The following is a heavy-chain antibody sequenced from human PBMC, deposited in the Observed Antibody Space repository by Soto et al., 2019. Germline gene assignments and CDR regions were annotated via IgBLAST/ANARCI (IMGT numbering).Heavy chain of an antibody. CDR2: IYHSGIT. V-gene: IGHV4-38-2*02. CDR3: ARGSHIAVATDAFDI. Sequence: PSETLSLTCSVSNLSISSGYYWGWIRQPPGKGLEWIANIYHSGITYYNSSLNSRIPISVDTSKNQSSYNMNSVTAADTAVYYCARGSHIAVATDAFDIWGQGKMVTASS. J-gene: IGHJ3*02. CDR1: NLSISSGYY. D-gene: IGHD2-21*02.